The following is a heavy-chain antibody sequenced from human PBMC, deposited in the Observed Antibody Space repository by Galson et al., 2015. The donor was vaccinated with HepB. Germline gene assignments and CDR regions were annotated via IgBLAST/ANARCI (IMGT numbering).Heavy chain of an antibody. CDR2: TYYKSKRNN. D-gene: IGHD3-10*01. CDR3: AREPYGSGSADHWFDP. V-gene: IGHV6-1*01. CDR1: GDSVSSNTAA. Sequence: CAISGDSVSSNTAAWSWVRQSPSRGLEWLGRTYYKSKRNNDYAVSVKSRIAINPDKSKKQFSLQLNSVTPEDTAVYYCAREPYGSGSADHWFDPWGQGILVTVSS. J-gene: IGHJ5*02.